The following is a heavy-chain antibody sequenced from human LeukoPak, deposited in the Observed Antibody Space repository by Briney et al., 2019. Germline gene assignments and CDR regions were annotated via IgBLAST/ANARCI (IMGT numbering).Heavy chain of an antibody. Sequence: GGSLRLSCAASGFTFGSYEMNWVRQAPGKGLEWVSYISSSGSTIYYADSVKGRFTISRDNAKNSLYLQMNSLRAEDTAVYYCARVRGYGSDAFDIWGQGTMVTVSS. CDR3: ARVRGYGSDAFDI. D-gene: IGHD3-10*01. V-gene: IGHV3-48*03. CDR2: ISSSGSTI. CDR1: GFTFGSYE. J-gene: IGHJ3*02.